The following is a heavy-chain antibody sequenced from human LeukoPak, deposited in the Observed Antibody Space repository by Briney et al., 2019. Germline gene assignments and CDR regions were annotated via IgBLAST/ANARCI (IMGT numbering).Heavy chain of an antibody. J-gene: IGHJ4*02. Sequence: ASVKVSCRASGYTFTGHFLHWVRQAPGQGLEWMAWIDPNNGDTHYAQNFQGRITVTRDTSISTVYMELSRMTSDDTAVYYCAREYSASEHWGQGTLVAVSS. V-gene: IGHV1-2*02. D-gene: IGHD4-11*01. CDR1: GYTFTGHF. CDR3: AREYSASEH. CDR2: IDPNNGDT.